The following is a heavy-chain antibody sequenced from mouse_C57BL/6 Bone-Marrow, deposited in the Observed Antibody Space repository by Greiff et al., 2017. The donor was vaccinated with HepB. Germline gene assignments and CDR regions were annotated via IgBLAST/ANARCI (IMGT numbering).Heavy chain of an antibody. CDR1: GYTFTSYW. Sequence: EVQLQQSGTVLARPGASVKMSCKTSGYTFTSYWMHWVKQRPGQGLEWIGAIYPGNSATSYNQKFNGKAKLTAVTSGSTAYMELSSLTNEDSAVYYGTSSIATVVASRYAMDYWGQGTSVTVSS. J-gene: IGHJ4*01. CDR2: IYPGNSAT. D-gene: IGHD1-1*01. V-gene: IGHV1-5*01. CDR3: TSSIATVVASRYAMDY.